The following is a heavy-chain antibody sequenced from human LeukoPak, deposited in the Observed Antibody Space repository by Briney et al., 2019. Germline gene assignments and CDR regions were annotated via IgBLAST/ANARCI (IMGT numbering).Heavy chain of an antibody. D-gene: IGHD3-16*01. J-gene: IGHJ6*02. CDR3: ARRFYYAMDV. Sequence: ASVKVSCKASGYTFTSYAMHWVRQAPGQGLEWMGWINPNSGDTNYAQKFQGRVTMTRDTSISTAYMELSRLRSDDAAVYYCARRFYYAMDVWGQGTTVTVSS. V-gene: IGHV1-2*02. CDR2: INPNSGDT. CDR1: GYTFTSYA.